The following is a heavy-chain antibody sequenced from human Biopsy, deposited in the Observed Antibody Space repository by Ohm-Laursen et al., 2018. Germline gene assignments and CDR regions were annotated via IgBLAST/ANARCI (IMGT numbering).Heavy chain of an antibody. D-gene: IGHD6-6*01. CDR2: ISRTSDFI. V-gene: IGHV3-21*01. Sequence: SLRLSCAASGFPFSNYAMTWVRQAPGKGLEWVSSISRTSDFIYYADSVMGRFTISRDNAKNSVDLQMNSLRAEDTAVYFCARERGWKSISTIDYWGQGTLVTASS. CDR3: ARERGWKSISTIDY. CDR1: GFPFSNYA. J-gene: IGHJ4*02.